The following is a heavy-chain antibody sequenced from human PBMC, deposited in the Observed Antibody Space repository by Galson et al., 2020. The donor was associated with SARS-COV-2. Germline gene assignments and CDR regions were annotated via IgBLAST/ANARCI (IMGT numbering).Heavy chain of an antibody. CDR1: GTPISSYD. CDR2: IGTAGDT. V-gene: IGHV3-13*01. Sequence: GESLKFSCVASGTPISSYDMHWLRQVTGKGLEWVSAIGTAGDTYYADYVKGRFTITRENSTNSSHLQMNNLRAVDTAVYYCARFGWFSSGGSSGGCCAFDIWRRGALGSVSS. CDR3: ARFGWFSSGGSSGGCCAFDI. J-gene: IGHJ3*02. D-gene: IGHD2-15*01.